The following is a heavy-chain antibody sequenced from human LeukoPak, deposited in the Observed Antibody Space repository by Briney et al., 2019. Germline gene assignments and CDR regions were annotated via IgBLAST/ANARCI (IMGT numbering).Heavy chain of an antibody. V-gene: IGHV3-9*01. CDR3: AKDSQMYYYDSSGWAGGNWFDP. CDR1: GFPFAEYA. Sequence: GRALRLSRAAPGFPFAEYAMHWVRHAPWKGLEWPSGISWNCGSIGDADSVKGRFTISRDNAKYCLYLQMNSLRAEDTALYYCAKDSQMYYYDSSGWAGGNWFDPWGQGTLVTVSS. J-gene: IGHJ5*02. D-gene: IGHD3-22*01. CDR2: ISWNCGSI.